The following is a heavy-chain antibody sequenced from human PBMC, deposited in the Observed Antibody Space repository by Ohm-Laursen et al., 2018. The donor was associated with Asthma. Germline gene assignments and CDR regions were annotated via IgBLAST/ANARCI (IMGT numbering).Heavy chain of an antibody. Sequence: SLRLSCTASGYTFSRYSIHWVRQAPGKGLEWVASISTASSFIYYADSVRGRFTTSRDNARNSVYLQMNSLRAEDTALYYCARVFDWLLPNYFDYWGQGTLVTVSS. CDR1: GYTFSRYS. CDR3: ARVFDWLLPNYFDY. CDR2: ISTASSFI. V-gene: IGHV3-21*01. J-gene: IGHJ4*02. D-gene: IGHD3-9*01.